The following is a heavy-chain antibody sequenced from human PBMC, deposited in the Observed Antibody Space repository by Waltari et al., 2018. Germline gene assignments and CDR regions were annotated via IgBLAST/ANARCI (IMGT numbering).Heavy chain of an antibody. J-gene: IGHJ4*02. V-gene: IGHV3-20*04. D-gene: IGHD6-6*01. CDR3: ARRPSIGSSSHFDY. CDR1: GFTFDDYG. CDR2: INWNGGST. Sequence: EVQLVESGGGVVRPGGSLRRSCAASGFTFDDYGMSWVRQAPGKGLEWVSGINWNGGSTGYAYSVKGRFTISRDNAKNSLYLQMNSLRAEDTALYYCARRPSIGSSSHFDYWGQGTLVTVSS.